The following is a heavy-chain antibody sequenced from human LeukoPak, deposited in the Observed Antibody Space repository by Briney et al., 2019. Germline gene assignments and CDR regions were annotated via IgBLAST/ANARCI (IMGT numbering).Heavy chain of an antibody. CDR2: MSYTGST. CDR1: GGSFSDIGSY. Sequence: SETLSLTCTVSGGSFSDIGSYWGWFRQSSGMPLEWIGSMSYTGSTKYNPSLKTRVTISIDKAKNRFSLRAHSVTAADTAVYYCARHMPKFYFYYMDVWGKGMTVNVSS. V-gene: IGHV4-39*01. CDR3: ARHMPKFYFYYMDV. J-gene: IGHJ6*03. D-gene: IGHD2-2*01.